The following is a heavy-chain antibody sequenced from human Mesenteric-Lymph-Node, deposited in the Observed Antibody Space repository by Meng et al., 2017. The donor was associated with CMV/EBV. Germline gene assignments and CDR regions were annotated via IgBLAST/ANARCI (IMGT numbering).Heavy chain of an antibody. J-gene: IGHJ5*02. CDR2: IIPILGIA. D-gene: IGHD6-13*01. CDR3: AGGIAAAGSRWFDP. V-gene: IGHV1-69*02. Sequence: QVQLVQSGAEVKKPGSSVKVSCKASGGTFSSYTISWVRQAPGQGLEWMGRIIPILGIANYAQKFQGRVTITADKSTSTAYMELSSLRSEDTAVYYCAGGIAAAGSRWFDPWGQGTPVTVSS. CDR1: GGTFSSYT.